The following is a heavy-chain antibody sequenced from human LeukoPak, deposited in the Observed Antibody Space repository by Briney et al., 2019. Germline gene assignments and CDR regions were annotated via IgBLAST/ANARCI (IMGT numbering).Heavy chain of an antibody. CDR3: AKEGRSLQTY. J-gene: IGHJ4*02. CDR2: IKEDGTET. Sequence: GGSLRLSCAASGFMFSSNWMSWVRLAPGKGLEWVAYIKEDGTETYYVDSVKGRFTISRDNAKNSLYLQMNSLRVEDTAVYYCAKEGRSLQTYWGQGTLVTVSS. D-gene: IGHD5-24*01. V-gene: IGHV3-7*03. CDR1: GFMFSSNW.